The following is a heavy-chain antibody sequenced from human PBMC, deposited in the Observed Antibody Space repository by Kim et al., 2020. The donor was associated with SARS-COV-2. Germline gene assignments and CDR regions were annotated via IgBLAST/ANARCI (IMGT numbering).Heavy chain of an antibody. V-gene: IGHV3-21*01. Sequence: GGSLRLSCAASGFTFSSYSMNWVRQAPGKGLEWVSSISSSSSYIYYADSVKGRFTISRDNAKNSLYLQMNSLRAEDTAVYYCAGDRSEITIFGVGRYGMGVWGQGTTVTVSS. CDR1: GFTFSSYS. D-gene: IGHD3-3*01. CDR2: ISSSSSYI. CDR3: AGDRSEITIFGVGRYGMGV. J-gene: IGHJ6*02.